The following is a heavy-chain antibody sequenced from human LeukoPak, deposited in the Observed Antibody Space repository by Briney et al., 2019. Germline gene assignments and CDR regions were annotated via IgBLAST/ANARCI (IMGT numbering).Heavy chain of an antibody. Sequence: GGSLRLSCAASGFTFSSYWMSWVRQAPGKGLEWVGRIKSKTDGGTLDYAAPVKGRFIISRDDSKNTLYLQMNSLKTEDTAVYYCTTDYGDHAGFAYWGQGTLVTVSS. J-gene: IGHJ4*02. CDR1: GFTFSSYW. CDR3: TTDYGDHAGFAY. D-gene: IGHD4-17*01. V-gene: IGHV3-15*01. CDR2: IKSKTDGGTL.